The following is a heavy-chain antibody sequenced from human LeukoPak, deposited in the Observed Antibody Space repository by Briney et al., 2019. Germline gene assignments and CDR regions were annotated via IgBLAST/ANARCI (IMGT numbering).Heavy chain of an antibody. CDR2: ISSSGSTI. J-gene: IGHJ4*02. V-gene: IGHV3-11*04. Sequence: GGSLRLSCAASGFTFSDYYMSWIRLAPGKGLEWVSHISSSGSTIYYADSVKGRFTISRDNAKNSLYLQMNSLRAEDTAVYYCARHDILTGQPFDYWGQGTLVTVSS. CDR1: GFTFSDYY. CDR3: ARHDILTGQPFDY. D-gene: IGHD3-9*01.